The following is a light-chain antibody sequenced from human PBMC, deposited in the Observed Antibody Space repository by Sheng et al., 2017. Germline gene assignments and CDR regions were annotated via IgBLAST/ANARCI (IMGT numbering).Light chain of an antibody. V-gene: IGKV1-5*03. J-gene: IGKJ1*01. CDR3: QQYSDDWS. Sequence: DIQMTQSPSTLSASVGDRVTITCRASQNIRIWLAWYQQKPGKAPKVLIYKASNLQSGVPSRFXGGGSGTQFTLTISNLLPDDFATYYCQQYSDDWSFGQGTKVENK. CDR2: KAS. CDR1: QNIRIW.